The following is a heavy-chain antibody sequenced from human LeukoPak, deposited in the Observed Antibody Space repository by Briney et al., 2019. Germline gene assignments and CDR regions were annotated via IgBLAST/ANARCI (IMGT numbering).Heavy chain of an antibody. CDR3: ARFLRRFKWELYFDY. V-gene: IGHV4-61*02. Sequence: PSETLSLTCSVSGDSISTSSYYWSWIRQPAGKGLEWIGRIYTSGSTNYNPSLKSRVTMSVDTSKNQFSLKLSSVTAADTAVYYCARFLRRFKWELYFDYWGQGTLVTVSS. J-gene: IGHJ4*02. CDR2: IYTSGST. D-gene: IGHD1-26*01. CDR1: GDSISTSSYY.